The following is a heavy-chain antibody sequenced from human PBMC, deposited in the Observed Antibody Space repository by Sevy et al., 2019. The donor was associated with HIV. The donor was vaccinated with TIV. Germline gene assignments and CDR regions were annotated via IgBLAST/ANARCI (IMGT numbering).Heavy chain of an antibody. CDR1: GFRFSDYS. J-gene: IGHJ4*02. D-gene: IGHD3-16*01. CDR3: ARDRGEILRSAFDY. V-gene: IGHV3-30*14. Sequence: GGSLRLSCAASGFRFSDYSMHWVRQAPGKGLEWVAVISYDGRNNKYNVDSVKGRFTISRDNSKNTLFLQRNSLRAEDSAIYYCARDRGEILRSAFDYWGQGTLVTVSS. CDR2: ISYDGRNNK.